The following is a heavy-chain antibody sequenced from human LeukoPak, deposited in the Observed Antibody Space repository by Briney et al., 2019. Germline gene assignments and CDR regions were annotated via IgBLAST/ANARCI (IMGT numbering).Heavy chain of an antibody. CDR3: AAGDRNGWYFDY. CDR2: LYSDGNT. J-gene: IGHJ4*02. V-gene: IGHV3-53*01. Sequence: GGSLRLSCAASGFTVITNDMTWVRQAPGKGLEWVSVLYSDGNTKYADSVQGRFTISRDNAKNSLYLQMNSLRAEDTALYYCAAGDRNGWYFDYWGQGTLVTVSS. CDR1: GFTVITND. D-gene: IGHD6-19*01.